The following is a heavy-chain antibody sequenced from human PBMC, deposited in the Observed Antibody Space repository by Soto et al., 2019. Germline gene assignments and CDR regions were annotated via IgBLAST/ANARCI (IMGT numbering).Heavy chain of an antibody. D-gene: IGHD3-22*01. Sequence: GASVKVSCKASGGTFSSYAISWVRQAPGQGLEWMGGIIPIFGTANYAQKFQGRVTITADESTSTAYMELSSLRSEDTAVYYCAREATYYYDSSGLYYWGQGTLVTLSS. CDR3: AREATYYYDSSGLYY. CDR1: GGTFSSYA. CDR2: IIPIFGTA. J-gene: IGHJ4*02. V-gene: IGHV1-69*13.